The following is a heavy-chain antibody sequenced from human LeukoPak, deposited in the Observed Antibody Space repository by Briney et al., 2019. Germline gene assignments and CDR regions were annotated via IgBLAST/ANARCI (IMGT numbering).Heavy chain of an antibody. CDR1: GFTFSSYA. CDR3: AKDKGSYYDSSGYFDY. J-gene: IGHJ4*02. CDR2: ISYDGSSK. Sequence: GGSLRLSCAASGFTFSSYAMHWVRQAPGKGLEWVAVISYDGSSKYYADSVKGRFTISRDNSKNTLYLQMNSLRAEDTAVYYCAKDKGSYYDSSGYFDYWGQGTLVTVSS. V-gene: IGHV3-30-3*01. D-gene: IGHD3-22*01.